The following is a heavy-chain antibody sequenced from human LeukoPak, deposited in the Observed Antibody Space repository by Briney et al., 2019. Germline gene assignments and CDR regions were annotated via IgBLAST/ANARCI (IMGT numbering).Heavy chain of an antibody. CDR1: GGSFSGYY. CDR3: ARTTEDCSNTSCYQYWFDP. Sequence: TTSETLSLTYAVYGGSFSGYYWSWIRQPPGKGLEWIGEINHSGSTNYNPSLKSRVTISVDTSKNQFSLKVRSVTAADTAVYYCARTTEDCSNTSCYQYWFDPWGQGTLVTVSS. CDR2: INHSGST. J-gene: IGHJ5*02. D-gene: IGHD2-2*01. V-gene: IGHV4-34*01.